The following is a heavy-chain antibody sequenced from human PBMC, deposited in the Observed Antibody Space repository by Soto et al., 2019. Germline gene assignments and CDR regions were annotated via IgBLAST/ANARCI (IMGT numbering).Heavy chain of an antibody. CDR2: IYYSGST. D-gene: IGHD3-3*01. CDR1: GGSISSGDYY. J-gene: IGHJ5*02. V-gene: IGHV4-30-4*01. Sequence: SETLSLTCTVSGGSISSGDYYWSWIRQPPGKGLEWIGYIYYSGSTYYNPSLKSRVTISVDTSKNQFSLKLSSVTAADTAVYYCAREAYYDFWSGYYRINWFDPWGQGTLVTVSS. CDR3: AREAYYDFWSGYYRINWFDP.